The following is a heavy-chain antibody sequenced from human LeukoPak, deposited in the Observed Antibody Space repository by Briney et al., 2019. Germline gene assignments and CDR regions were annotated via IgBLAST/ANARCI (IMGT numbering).Heavy chain of an antibody. D-gene: IGHD4-17*01. CDR3: ARVTMTTVTSLFDY. CDR1: GGSISSYY. Sequence: SETLSLTCTVSGGSISSYYWSWIRQPAGKGLEWIGRIYTSGSTNYNPSLKSRVTMSVDTSKNQFSLKLSSVTAADTAVYYCARVTMTTVTSLFDYWGQGTLVTVSS. J-gene: IGHJ4*02. CDR2: IYTSGST. V-gene: IGHV4-4*07.